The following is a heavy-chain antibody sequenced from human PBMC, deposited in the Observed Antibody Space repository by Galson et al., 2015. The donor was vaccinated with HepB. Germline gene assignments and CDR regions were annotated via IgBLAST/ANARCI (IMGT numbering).Heavy chain of an antibody. Sequence: SETLSLTCTVSGGSISSYYWSWIRQPPGKGLEWIGYIYYSGSTNYNPSLKSRVTISVDTSKNQFSLKLSSVTAADTAVYFCARYFDSSLIKSPNSWFDPWGQGTLVTVSS. D-gene: IGHD3-9*01. J-gene: IGHJ5*02. V-gene: IGHV4-59*01. CDR1: GGSISSYY. CDR2: IYYSGST. CDR3: ARYFDSSLIKSPNSWFDP.